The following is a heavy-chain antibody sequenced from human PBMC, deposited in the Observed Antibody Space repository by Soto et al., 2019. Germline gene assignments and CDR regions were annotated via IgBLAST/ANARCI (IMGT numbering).Heavy chain of an antibody. CDR3: AREDCSGGCHQKFDF. CDR2: MNFKSGDT. CDR1: GYTFTGDY. Sequence: GASVKVSCKASGYTFTGDYMHWVRQAPGQGLEWMGWMNFKSGDTKPTQKFQGRVTMTRDTSINTAYMELTRLTSDDTALYYCAREDCSGGCHQKFDFWGQGTLVTVSS. D-gene: IGHD2-15*01. V-gene: IGHV1-2*02. J-gene: IGHJ4*02.